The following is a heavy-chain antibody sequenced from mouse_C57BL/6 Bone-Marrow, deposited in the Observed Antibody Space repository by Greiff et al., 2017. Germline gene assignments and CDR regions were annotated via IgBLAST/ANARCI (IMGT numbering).Heavy chain of an antibody. V-gene: IGHV1-22*01. D-gene: IGHD2-5*01. CDR3: AREVRRIFAY. CDR2: INPNNGGT. J-gene: IGHJ3*01. Sequence: EVQLQESGPELVKPGASVKMSCKASGYTFTDYNMHWVKQSPGKSLEWIGYINPNNGGTSYNQKFKGKATLTVNKSSSTAYMELRSLTSDDSAVYYCAREVRRIFAYWGQGTLVTVSA. CDR1: GYTFTDYN.